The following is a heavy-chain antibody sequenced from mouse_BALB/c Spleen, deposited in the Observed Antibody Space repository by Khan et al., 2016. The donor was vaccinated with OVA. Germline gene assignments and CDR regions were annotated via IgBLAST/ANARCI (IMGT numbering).Heavy chain of an antibody. J-gene: IGHJ4*01. CDR1: GYSITSDYA. V-gene: IGHV3-2*02. D-gene: IGHD2-3*01. CDR2: ISYSGST. Sequence: EVQLQESGPGLVKPSQSLSLTYTVTGYSITSDYAWNWIRQFPGNKLEWMGSISYSGSTNSNPSLKSLSYITRDTSKNQFFLQLNSVTSGDTATYYCARDGSRYNYAMDYWGQGTSVTVSS. CDR3: ARDGSRYNYAMDY.